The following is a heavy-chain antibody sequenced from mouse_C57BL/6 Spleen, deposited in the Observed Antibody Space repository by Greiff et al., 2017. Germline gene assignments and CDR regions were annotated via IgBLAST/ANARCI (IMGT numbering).Heavy chain of an antibody. CDR2: IDPSNSCT. Sequence: QVQLKQPGAELVKPGASVKLSCKASGYTFTSYWMQWVKQRPGQGLEWIGEIDPSNSCTNYNQKFKGKATLTVDTSSSTAYMQLSSLTSEDSAVYYCASKKDYYYGDAMGYWGQGTSVTVSS. D-gene: IGHD1-1*01. J-gene: IGHJ4*01. CDR1: GYTFTSYW. V-gene: IGHV1-50*01. CDR3: ASKKDYYYGDAMGY.